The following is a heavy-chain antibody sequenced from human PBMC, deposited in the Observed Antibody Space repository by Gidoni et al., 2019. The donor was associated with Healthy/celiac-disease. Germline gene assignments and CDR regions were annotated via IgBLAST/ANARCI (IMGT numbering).Heavy chain of an antibody. D-gene: IGHD3-22*01. V-gene: IGHV3-23*01. Sequence: EVQLLESGGGLVQPGGSRRLSCAASGFTFSSYAMSWVRQAPGKGLDWVSAISGSGGSTYYADSVKGRFTIFRDNSKNTLYLQMNSLRAEDTAVYYCQTPDSSGYSETDYWGQGTLVTVSS. CDR2: ISGSGGST. CDR3: QTPDSSGYSETDY. CDR1: GFTFSSYA. J-gene: IGHJ4*02.